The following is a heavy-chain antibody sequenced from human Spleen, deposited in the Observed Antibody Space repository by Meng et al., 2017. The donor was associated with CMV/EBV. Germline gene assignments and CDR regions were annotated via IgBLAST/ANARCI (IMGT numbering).Heavy chain of an antibody. V-gene: IGHV1-2*02. Sequence: SGYTFTGCYMHCVRQDSGQGLEWMGWINPNSGGTNYAQKFQGRVIMTSDKSFSTAYMELSRLRSDDTAVYYCARDLGLTSFGVAMGGWWGQGTLVTVSS. CDR3: ARDLGLTSFGVAMGGW. CDR2: INPNSGGT. CDR1: GYTFTGCY. J-gene: IGHJ4*02. D-gene: IGHD3-3*01.